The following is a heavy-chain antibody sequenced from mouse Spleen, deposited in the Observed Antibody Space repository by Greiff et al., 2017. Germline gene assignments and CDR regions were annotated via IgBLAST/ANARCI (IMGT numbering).Heavy chain of an antibody. V-gene: IGHV1-82*01. Sequence: QVQLQQSGPELVKPGASVKISCKASGYAFSSSWMNWVKQRPGKGLEWIGRIYPGDGDTNYNGKFKGKATLTADKSSSTAYMQLSSLTSEDSAVYFCARRGDGYHYFDYWGQGTTLTVSS. J-gene: IGHJ2*01. D-gene: IGHD2-3*01. CDR3: ARRGDGYHYFDY. CDR1: GYAFSSSW. CDR2: IYPGDGDT.